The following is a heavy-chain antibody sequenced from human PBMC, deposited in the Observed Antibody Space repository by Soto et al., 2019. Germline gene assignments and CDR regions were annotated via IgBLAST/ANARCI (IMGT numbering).Heavy chain of an antibody. CDR3: VMVDNYVTPTPQDV. CDR2: ISPYTGNT. D-gene: IGHD3-16*01. J-gene: IGHJ6*02. Sequence: QVQLVQSGDEVKKPGASVKVSCKASGYIFVNYGIAWARQAPRQGLEWMGWISPYTGNTHSASKVQGRLTMTTDTSTSTADMDLGSLTSDDTAVYYCVMVDNYVTPTPQDVWGQGTTVTVS. V-gene: IGHV1-18*01. CDR1: GYIFVNYG.